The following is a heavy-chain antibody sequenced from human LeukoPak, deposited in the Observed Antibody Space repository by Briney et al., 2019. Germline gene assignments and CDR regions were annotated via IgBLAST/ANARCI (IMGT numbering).Heavy chain of an antibody. CDR1: GFTFSSRA. V-gene: IGHV3-23*01. CDR3: AKDRYGDYSFDS. D-gene: IGHD4-17*01. CDR2: IRGMGAST. J-gene: IGHJ4*02. Sequence: PGRSMRLSCAASGFTFSSRASNWVRQAPGKGLEWVSSIRGMGASTNDADSVKVRFTISRDTSKETLNLKMSSLRAEHTAIYSCAKDRYGDYSFDSWGQGTLVTVSS.